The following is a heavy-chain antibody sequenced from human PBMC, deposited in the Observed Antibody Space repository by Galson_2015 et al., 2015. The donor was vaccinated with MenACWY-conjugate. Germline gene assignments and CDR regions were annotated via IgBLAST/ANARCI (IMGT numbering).Heavy chain of an antibody. V-gene: IGHV5-51*01. D-gene: IGHD2-2*01. CDR1: GYDFSDFW. CDR2: IYPGDFDT. Sequence: QSGAEVKKPGESLKMSCQGSGYDFSDFWIGWVRQMPGKGLEWMGIIYPGDFDTRYSPSFQGQVTVSADKANTAAYLQWNNLKASDTAMYYCARGGRGPAASFHYWGQGTLVTVSS. J-gene: IGHJ4*02. CDR3: ARGGRGPAASFHY.